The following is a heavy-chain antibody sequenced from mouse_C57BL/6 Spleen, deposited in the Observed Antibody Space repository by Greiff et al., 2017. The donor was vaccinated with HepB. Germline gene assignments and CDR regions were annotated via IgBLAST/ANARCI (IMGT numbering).Heavy chain of an antibody. Sequence: VMLVESEGGLVQPGSSMKLSCTASGFTFSDYYMAWVRQVPEKGLEWVANINYDGSSTYYLDSLKSRFIISRDNAKNILYLQMSSLKSEDTATYYCARGGDGYYFAYWGQGTLVTVSA. CDR1: GFTFSDYY. V-gene: IGHV5-16*01. CDR2: INYDGSST. CDR3: ARGGDGYYFAY. D-gene: IGHD2-3*01. J-gene: IGHJ3*01.